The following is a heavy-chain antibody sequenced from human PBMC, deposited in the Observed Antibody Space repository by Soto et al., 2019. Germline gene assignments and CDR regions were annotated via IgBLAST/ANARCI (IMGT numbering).Heavy chain of an antibody. V-gene: IGHV1-69*06. CDR3: ARSGYYDSRGYYLFDY. CDR2: IIPIFGTA. D-gene: IGHD3-22*01. Sequence: GASVKVSCKASGGTFSSYAISWVRQAPGQGLEWMGGIIPIFGTANYAQKFQGRVTITAGKSTSTAYMELSSLRSEDTAVYYCARSGYYDSRGYYLFDYWGQGTLVTVSS. J-gene: IGHJ4*02. CDR1: GGTFSSYA.